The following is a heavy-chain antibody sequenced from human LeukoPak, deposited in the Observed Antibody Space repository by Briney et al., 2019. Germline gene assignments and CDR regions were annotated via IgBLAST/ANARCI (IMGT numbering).Heavy chain of an antibody. J-gene: IGHJ5*02. Sequence: SETLSLTCAVYGGSFSGYYWSWIRQPPGKGLEWIGEINHSGSTNYNPSLKSRVTISLDTSKNQISLKLSSVTAADTAVYYCARGSDYGDYLNWFDPWGQGTLVTVSS. V-gene: IGHV4-34*01. CDR1: GGSFSGYY. CDR3: ARGSDYGDYLNWFDP. D-gene: IGHD4-17*01. CDR2: INHSGST.